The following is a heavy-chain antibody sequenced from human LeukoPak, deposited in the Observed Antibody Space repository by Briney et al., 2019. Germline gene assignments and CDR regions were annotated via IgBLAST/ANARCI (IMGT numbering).Heavy chain of an antibody. CDR3: AKEPGYSYGSYFDY. Sequence: GGSLRLSCAASGFTFSSYSMNWVRQAPGKGLEWVAVISYDGSNKYYADSVKGRFTISRDNSKNTLYLQMNSLRAEDTAVYYCAKEPGYSYGSYFDYWGQGTLVTVSS. J-gene: IGHJ4*02. CDR2: ISYDGSNK. D-gene: IGHD5-18*01. CDR1: GFTFSSYS. V-gene: IGHV3-30*18.